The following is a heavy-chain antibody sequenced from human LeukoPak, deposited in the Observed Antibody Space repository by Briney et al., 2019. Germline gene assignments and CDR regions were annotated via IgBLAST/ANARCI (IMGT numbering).Heavy chain of an antibody. Sequence: AGGSLRLSCTASGFTFSDYAMSWVRQAPGKGLEWVSGISGSGGSIRYADSVKGRFTISRDNSKNTLYLQMNSLRAEDTAVYYCAKGDSGWYVFDYWGQGTLVTVSS. J-gene: IGHJ4*02. CDR2: ISGSGGSI. CDR1: GFTFSDYA. D-gene: IGHD6-19*01. CDR3: AKGDSGWYVFDY. V-gene: IGHV3-23*01.